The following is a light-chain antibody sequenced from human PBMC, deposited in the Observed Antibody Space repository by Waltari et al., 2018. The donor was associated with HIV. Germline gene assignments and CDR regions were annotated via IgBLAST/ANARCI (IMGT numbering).Light chain of an antibody. Sequence: DIQMTQSPSSLSAFVGDRVTIACRPSQSVTTFLNWYYQKPGKAPKLLIYGASNLQSGVPSRFSGSGSGTYFTLTITSLQPEDFATYYCQQTSSSPSTFGQGAKLE. CDR3: QQTSSSPST. V-gene: IGKV1-39*01. CDR2: GAS. J-gene: IGKJ2*01. CDR1: QSVTTF.